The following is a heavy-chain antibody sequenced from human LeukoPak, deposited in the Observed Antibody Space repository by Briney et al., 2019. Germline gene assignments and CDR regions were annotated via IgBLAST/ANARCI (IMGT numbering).Heavy chain of an antibody. V-gene: IGHV4-34*01. Sequence: PSETLSLICAVYGGSFSGYYWSWIRQPPGKGLEWIGEINHSGSTNYNPSLKSRVTISVDTSKNQFSLKLSSVTAADTAVYYCARGPGKHISYDFWSGYRKYYFDYWGQGTLVTVSS. CDR1: GGSFSGYY. D-gene: IGHD3-3*01. CDR2: INHSGST. CDR3: ARGPGKHISYDFWSGYRKYYFDY. J-gene: IGHJ4*02.